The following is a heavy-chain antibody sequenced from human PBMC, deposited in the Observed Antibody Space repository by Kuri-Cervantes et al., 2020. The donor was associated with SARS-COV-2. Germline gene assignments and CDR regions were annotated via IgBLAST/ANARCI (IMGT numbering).Heavy chain of an antibody. CDR2: FHPEDGET. J-gene: IGHJ6*02. Sequence: ASVKVSCKASGHTFTELSVHWVRQAPGKGLEWMGGFHPEDGETICAQKFQGRLTMTQDTSTDTAYMELSSLRSEDTAVYYCATLKATKEVMSGYYGYGMDVWGQGTTVTVSS. V-gene: IGHV1-24*01. D-gene: IGHD3-3*01. CDR1: GHTFTELS. CDR3: ATLKATKEVMSGYYGYGMDV.